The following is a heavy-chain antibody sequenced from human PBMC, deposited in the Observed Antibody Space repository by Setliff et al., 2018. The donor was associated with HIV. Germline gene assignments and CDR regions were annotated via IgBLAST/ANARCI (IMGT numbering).Heavy chain of an antibody. CDR1: GGSISSHY. Sequence: LSLTCTVSGGSISSHYWTWIRQPPGKGLEWIGSIYYSGSTYYNPSLKSRVTISVDTSKNQFSLKLSSVTAADTAVYYCARHWVDSSSWSLYYYYYMDVWGKGTTVTVSS. J-gene: IGHJ6*03. CDR2: IYYSGST. V-gene: IGHV4-59*05. D-gene: IGHD6-13*01. CDR3: ARHWVDSSSWSLYYYYYMDV.